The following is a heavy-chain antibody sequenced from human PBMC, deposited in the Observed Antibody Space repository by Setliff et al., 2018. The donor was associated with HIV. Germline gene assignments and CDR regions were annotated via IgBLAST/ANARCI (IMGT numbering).Heavy chain of an antibody. CDR2: IRNDGSDK. CDR3: AKNPYSSRWSPLDY. V-gene: IGHV3-30*02. D-gene: IGHD6-13*01. J-gene: IGHJ4*02. CDR1: GFTFSSYV. Sequence: LSLTCAASGFTFSSYVMHWVRQAPGKGLEWVAYIRNDGSDKYAAVSLRGRFTISRDNSKNTLYLQMNSLRTEDTAVYFCAKNPYSSRWSPLDYWGQGTLVTVSS.